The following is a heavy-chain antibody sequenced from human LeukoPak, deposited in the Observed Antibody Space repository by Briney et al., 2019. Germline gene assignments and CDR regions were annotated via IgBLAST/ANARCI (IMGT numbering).Heavy chain of an antibody. J-gene: IGHJ4*02. CDR1: GFTFSDYT. D-gene: IGHD1-26*01. Sequence: QAGGSLRLSCAVSGFTFSDYTMDWVRQAPGKGLEWISYISNTGSTIYYADSVKGRFTISRDNAKNSLFLQMNSLRAEDTAVYYCARAAVFGGSYSIGHWGQGTLVTVSS. CDR3: ARAAVFGGSYSIGH. CDR2: ISNTGSTI. V-gene: IGHV3-48*04.